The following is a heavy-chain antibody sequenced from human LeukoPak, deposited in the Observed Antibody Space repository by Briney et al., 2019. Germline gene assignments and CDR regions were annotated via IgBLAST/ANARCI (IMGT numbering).Heavy chain of an antibody. CDR1: GGSISSYY. CDR3: ARTLRGRLLSVYYFDY. Sequence: SETLSLTCTVSGGSISSYYWSWTRQPPGKGLEWIGYIYYSGSTNYNPSLKSRVTISVDTSKNQFSLKLSSVTAADTAVYYCARTLRGRLLSVYYFDYWGQGTLVTVSS. CDR2: IYYSGST. V-gene: IGHV4-59*01. D-gene: IGHD2-2*01. J-gene: IGHJ4*02.